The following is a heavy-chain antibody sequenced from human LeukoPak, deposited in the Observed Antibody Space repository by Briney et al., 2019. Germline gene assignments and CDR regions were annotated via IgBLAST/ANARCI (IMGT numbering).Heavy chain of an antibody. Sequence: PGGSLRLSCAASGFTFSSYSMNWVRQAPGKGLEWVSSIRGSSSYIYYADSAKGRFTISRDNAKNSLYLQMNSLRAEDTAVYYCAELGITMIGGVWGKGTTVTISS. CDR1: GFTFSSYS. D-gene: IGHD3-10*02. CDR2: IRGSSSYI. J-gene: IGHJ6*04. CDR3: AELGITMIGGV. V-gene: IGHV3-21*01.